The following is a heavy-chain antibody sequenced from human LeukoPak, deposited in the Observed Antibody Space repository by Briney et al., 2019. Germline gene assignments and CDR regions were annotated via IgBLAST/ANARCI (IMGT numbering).Heavy chain of an antibody. D-gene: IGHD3-22*01. J-gene: IGHJ3*01. CDR2: IYYSGST. V-gene: IGHV4-39*07. CDR1: GGSISSSSYY. Sequence: PSETLSPTCTVSGGSISSSSYYWGWIRQPPGKGLEWIGSIYYSGSTYYNPSLKSRVTISVDTSKNQFSLKLSSVTAADTAVYYCARDYYDSSGYYDDAFDVWGQGTMVTVSS. CDR3: ARDYYDSSGYYDDAFDV.